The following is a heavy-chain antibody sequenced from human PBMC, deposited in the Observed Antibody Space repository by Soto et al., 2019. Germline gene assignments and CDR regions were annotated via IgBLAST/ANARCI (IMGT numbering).Heavy chain of an antibody. CDR1: GGSVRSDNFF. CDR3: ARDRHYHDTSGSYYAVFDY. CDR2: VSYTGST. J-gene: IGHJ4*02. V-gene: IGHV4-61*01. Sequence: SETLSLTCAVSGGSVRSDNFFWTWIRQSPGRGREGIGHVSYTGSTNYSPSLKSRVTISIDTSKNQFSLKLRSVTAADTAVYYCARDRHYHDTSGSYYAVFDYWGQGTLVTVSS. D-gene: IGHD3-22*01.